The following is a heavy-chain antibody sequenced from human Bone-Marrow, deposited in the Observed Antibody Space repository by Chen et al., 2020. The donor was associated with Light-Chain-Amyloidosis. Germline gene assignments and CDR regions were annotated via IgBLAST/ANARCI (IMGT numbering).Heavy chain of an antibody. V-gene: IGHV3-74*01. D-gene: IGHD3-16*01. CDR3: ASYNGGAALNI. CDR1: EFTFSSYW. CDR2: ISPDGKTT. Sequence: EVRVVESGGGLVQPGGSLRLSCAASEFTFSSYWMHWVRQTPGKGLVWVSRISPDGKTTYYADSVKGRFTISRDNAKNSVYLQMNSLKDEDTALYYCASYNGGAALNIWGQGTMVTVSS. J-gene: IGHJ3*02.